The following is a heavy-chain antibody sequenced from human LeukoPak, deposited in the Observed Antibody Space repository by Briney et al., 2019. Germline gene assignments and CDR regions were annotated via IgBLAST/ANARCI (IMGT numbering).Heavy chain of an antibody. CDR2: IYYTGGT. CDR1: GGPLSTCLYY. V-gene: IGHV4-39*01. CDR3: ARAPPTIFDY. Sequence: SETLSLTCSVSGGPLSTCLYYWGWIRQPPGKGLEWIGNIYYTGGTSYNPSLESRVSISIDMSKNQFSLDLTSVTAADTAVYYCARAPPTIFDYWGQGTLVTVSS. J-gene: IGHJ4*02. D-gene: IGHD5-12*01.